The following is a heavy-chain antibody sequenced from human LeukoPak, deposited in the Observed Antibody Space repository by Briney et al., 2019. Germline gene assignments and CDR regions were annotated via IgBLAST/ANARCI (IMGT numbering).Heavy chain of an antibody. D-gene: IGHD3-10*01. Sequence: SETLSLTCTVSGGSISSNAWSWIRQPPGKGLEWIGYIYYSGSTNYNPSLKSRVTMSIDTSKNQLFLKLNSVTAADTAVYYCARLVWLGESPGSWFDSWGQGTLVTVSS. CDR3: ARLVWLGESPGSWFDS. J-gene: IGHJ5*01. CDR2: IYYSGST. CDR1: GGSISSNA. V-gene: IGHV4-59*01.